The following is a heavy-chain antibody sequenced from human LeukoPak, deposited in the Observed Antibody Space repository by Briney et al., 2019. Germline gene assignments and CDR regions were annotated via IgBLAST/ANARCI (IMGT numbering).Heavy chain of an antibody. D-gene: IGHD6-19*01. V-gene: IGHV1-18*01. CDR3: ARDRLYPGYSSGWYLDPTTPNFDY. J-gene: IGHJ4*02. CDR1: GYTFTSYG. Sequence: ASVKVSCKASGYTFTSYGISWVRQAPGQGLEWMGWISAYNGNTNYAQKLQGRVTMTTDTSTSTAYMELRSLRSDDTAVYYCARDRLYPGYSSGWYLDPTTPNFDYWGQRTLVTVSS. CDR2: ISAYNGNT.